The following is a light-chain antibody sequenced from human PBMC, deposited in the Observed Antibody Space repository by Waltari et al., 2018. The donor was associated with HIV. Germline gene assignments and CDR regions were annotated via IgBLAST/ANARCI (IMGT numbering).Light chain of an antibody. CDR1: QSVLYSSNNENY. CDR3: RQYYSSPLT. Sequence: DIVMTQSPDSLAVSLGERATIHCKSSQSVLYSSNNENYLAWYQQRPGQPPKLLIYWASTREIGVPDRFSGSGSGADFTLTINSLQAEDVAVYYCRQYYSSPLTFGQGTRLEIK. J-gene: IGKJ5*01. CDR2: WAS. V-gene: IGKV4-1*01.